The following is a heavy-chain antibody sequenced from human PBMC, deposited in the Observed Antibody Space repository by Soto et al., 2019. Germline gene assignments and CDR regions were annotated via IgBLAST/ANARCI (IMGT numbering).Heavy chain of an antibody. V-gene: IGHV1-46*01. CDR1: GYTFTSYY. CDR3: ALLLWFGESDDAFDI. J-gene: IGHJ3*02. D-gene: IGHD3-10*01. CDR2: INPSGGST. Sequence: VASVKVSCKASGYTFTSYYMHWVRQAPGQGLEWMGIINPSGGSTSYAQKFQGRVTMTRDTSTSTVYMELSSLRSEDTAVYYCALLLWFGESDDAFDIWGQGTMVTVSS.